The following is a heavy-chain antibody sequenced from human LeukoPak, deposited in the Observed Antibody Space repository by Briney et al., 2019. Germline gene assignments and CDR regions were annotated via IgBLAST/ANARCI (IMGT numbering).Heavy chain of an antibody. CDR3: ARDFVVPAASDYYGMDV. J-gene: IGHJ6*02. CDR2: IYSGGST. Sequence: PGGSLRLSCAAPGFTVSSNYMSWVRQAPGKGLEWVSVIYSGGSTYYADSVKGRFTISRDNSKNTLYLQMNSLRAEDTAVYYCARDFVVPAASDYYGMDVWGQGTTVTVSS. V-gene: IGHV3-53*01. D-gene: IGHD2-2*01. CDR1: GFTVSSNY.